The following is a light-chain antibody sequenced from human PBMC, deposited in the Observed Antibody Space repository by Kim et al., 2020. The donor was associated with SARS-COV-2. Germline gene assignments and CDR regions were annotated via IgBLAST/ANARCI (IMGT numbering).Light chain of an antibody. CDR1: QSAGTN. CDR2: DSS. Sequence: EIVMTQSPAPLSVSPGERATLTCRASQSAGTNLAWYQHKPGQAPRLLISDSSTRATGIPARFSGSGSGTEFTLTISSLQSEDFALYYCQQYNDWPWTFGPGTKVYIK. J-gene: IGKJ1*01. V-gene: IGKV3-15*01. CDR3: QQYNDWPWT.